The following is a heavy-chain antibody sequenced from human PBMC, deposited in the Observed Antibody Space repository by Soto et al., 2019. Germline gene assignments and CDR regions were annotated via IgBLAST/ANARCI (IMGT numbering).Heavy chain of an antibody. CDR2: INWNSGSI. CDR1: GFTFDDYA. D-gene: IGHD6-13*01. J-gene: IGHJ1*01. Sequence: EVQLLESGGGLVQPGRSLRLSCAASGFTFDDYAMHWVRQVPGKGLEWVSGINWNSGSIGYGDSVKGRFAISRDNAKNSLHLPMNSLSAEDTAFYYCVKDESINWYSGHFRHWGQGTLVTVSS. V-gene: IGHV3-9*01. CDR3: VKDESINWYSGHFRH.